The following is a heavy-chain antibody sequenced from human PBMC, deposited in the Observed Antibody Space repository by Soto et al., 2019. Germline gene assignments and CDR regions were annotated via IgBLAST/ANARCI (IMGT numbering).Heavy chain of an antibody. V-gene: IGHV3-30-3*01. D-gene: IGHD2-2*01. J-gene: IGHJ6*02. CDR2: ISYDGSNK. CDR3: ARGGYCSSTSCYGSMGV. Sequence: PGGCLKLSSAASGVSLRIYAMHWVRQAPGKGLEWVAVISYDGSNKYYADSVKGRFTISRDNSKNTLYLQMNSLRAEDTAVYYCARGGYCSSTSCYGSMGVWGQGTTVTVSS. CDR1: GVSLRIYA.